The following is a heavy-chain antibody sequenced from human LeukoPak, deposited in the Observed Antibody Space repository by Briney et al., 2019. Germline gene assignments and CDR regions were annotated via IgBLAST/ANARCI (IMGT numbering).Heavy chain of an antibody. D-gene: IGHD4-11*01. CDR1: GGSVSSGSYY. Sequence: SETPSLTCTVSGGSVSSGSYYWSWIRQPPGKGLEWIGYIYYSGSTNYNPSLKSRVTISVDTSKNQFSLKLSSVTAADTAVYYCARADYSNYGDAFDIWGQGTMVTVSS. J-gene: IGHJ3*02. V-gene: IGHV4-61*01. CDR3: ARADYSNYGDAFDI. CDR2: IYYSGST.